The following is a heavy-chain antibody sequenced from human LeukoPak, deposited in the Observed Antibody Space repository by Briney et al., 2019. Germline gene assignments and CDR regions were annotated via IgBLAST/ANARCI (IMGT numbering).Heavy chain of an antibody. Sequence: SETLSLTCTVSGGSISSYYWSWIRQPPGKGLEWIGYIYYSGSTNYNPSLKSRVTISVDTSKNQFSLKLSSVTAADTAVYYCAREGRDKDYDFWSGYPTNWFDPWGQGTLVTVSS. CDR2: IYYSGST. V-gene: IGHV4-59*01. J-gene: IGHJ5*02. CDR1: GGSISSYY. CDR3: AREGRDKDYDFWSGYPTNWFDP. D-gene: IGHD3-3*01.